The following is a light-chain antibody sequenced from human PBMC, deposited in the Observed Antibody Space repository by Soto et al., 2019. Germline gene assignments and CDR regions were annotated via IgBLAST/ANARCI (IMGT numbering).Light chain of an antibody. V-gene: IGLV2-14*01. Sequence: SALTQPASVSGSPGQSITISCTGTSSDVGGYSYVPWYQQHPGKAPKLMIYDVSNRPSGVSNRFSGSKSGNTASLTISGLQAEDEADYYCSSYTSSSTQVFGTGTKVTVL. CDR3: SSYTSSSTQV. J-gene: IGLJ1*01. CDR1: SSDVGGYSY. CDR2: DVS.